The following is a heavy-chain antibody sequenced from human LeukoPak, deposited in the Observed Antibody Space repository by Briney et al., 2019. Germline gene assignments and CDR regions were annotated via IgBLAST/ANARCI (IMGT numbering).Heavy chain of an antibody. V-gene: IGHV3-53*01. J-gene: IGHJ3*02. D-gene: IGHD6-13*01. Sequence: GGSLRLSCAASGFTVSSNYMSWVRQAPGKGLEWVSIIYSGGSRYYADSEKGRFTISRDNSKNTLYLQMNSLRAENTAVYYCASRSSSWLNDAFDIWGQGTMVTVSS. CDR1: GFTVSSNY. CDR3: ASRSSSWLNDAFDI. CDR2: IYSGGSR.